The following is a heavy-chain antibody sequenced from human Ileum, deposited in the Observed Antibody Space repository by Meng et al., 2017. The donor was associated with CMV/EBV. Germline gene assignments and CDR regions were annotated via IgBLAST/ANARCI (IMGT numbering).Heavy chain of an antibody. CDR3: ARSYGLFVAGLNS. D-gene: IGHD6-19*01. CDR2: INQDGSER. J-gene: IGHJ1*01. V-gene: IGHV3-7*01. Sequence: GGSLRLSCTASGFTFTNQAMSWVRQAPGAGLEWVANINQDGSERYYLDSLKGRFTISRDNAKNSLYLQITSLRAEDTAVYFCARSYGLFVAGLNSWGQGTLVTVSS. CDR1: GFTFTNQA.